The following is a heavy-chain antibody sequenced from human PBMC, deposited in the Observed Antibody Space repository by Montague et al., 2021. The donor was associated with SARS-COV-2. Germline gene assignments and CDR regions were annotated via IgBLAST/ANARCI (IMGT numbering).Heavy chain of an antibody. J-gene: IGHJ4*02. CDR2: SSSSSSTI. D-gene: IGHD3-9*01. V-gene: IGHV3-48*04. CDR1: GFTFSSYS. Sequence: SLRLSCAASGFTFSSYSMNWVRQAPGKGLEWVSYSSSSSSTIYYADSVKGRFTISRDNAKNSLYLQMNSLRAEDTAVYYCARDLRWGYYDILTGYYRPLDDGGQGTLVTVSS. CDR3: ARDLRWGYYDILTGYYRPLDD.